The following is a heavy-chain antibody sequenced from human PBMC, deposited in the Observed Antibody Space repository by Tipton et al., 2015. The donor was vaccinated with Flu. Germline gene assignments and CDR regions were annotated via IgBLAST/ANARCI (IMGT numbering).Heavy chain of an antibody. D-gene: IGHD6-19*01. J-gene: IGHJ5*02. Sequence: TLSLTCTVSGGSISSYYWSWIRQPPGKGLEWIGYIYYSGSTNYNPSLKSRVTISVDTSKNQFSLKLSSVTAADTAVYYCARAYGAQWLDISPVGWFDPWGQGTLVTVSS. CDR3: ARAYGAQWLDISPVGWFDP. CDR2: IYYSGST. V-gene: IGHV4-59*01. CDR1: GGSISSYY.